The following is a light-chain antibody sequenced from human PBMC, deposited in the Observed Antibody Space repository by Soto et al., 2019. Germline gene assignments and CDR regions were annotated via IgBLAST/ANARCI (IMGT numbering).Light chain of an antibody. V-gene: IGKV3-20*01. J-gene: IGKJ1*01. Sequence: VLTQSPGTLALSRGERATLSCRASQSVSSSYLAWYQHRPGQAPRLLIFGASSRATGIPDRLSGTGSGTDLTLTISRLEPEDFAVYYCQKYGNSPWTFGQGTKVDIK. CDR1: QSVSSSY. CDR2: GAS. CDR3: QKYGNSPWT.